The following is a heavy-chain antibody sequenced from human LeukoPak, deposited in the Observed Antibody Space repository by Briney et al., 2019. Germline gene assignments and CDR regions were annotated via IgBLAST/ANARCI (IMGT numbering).Heavy chain of an antibody. D-gene: IGHD3-22*01. CDR1: GYTFTDYY. CDR3: AREYYDTSGRKYPFDI. V-gene: IGHV1-2*02. CDR2: IDPHSGGT. Sequence: ASVKVSCKASGYTFTDYYMSWVRQAHGQGLEWMGWIDPHSGGTKYAQKSQGRVTTTRDTSISTAYVELSRLRSDDTAVYYCAREYYDTSGRKYPFDIWGQGTMVTVSS. J-gene: IGHJ3*02.